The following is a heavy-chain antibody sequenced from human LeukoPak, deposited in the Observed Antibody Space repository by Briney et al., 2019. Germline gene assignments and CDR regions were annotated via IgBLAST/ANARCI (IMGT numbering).Heavy chain of an antibody. Sequence: GGSLRLSCAPSGIIFSNYYMTWVRQSPGEGLEGVSSIASRSKYIHYIDSVKWRFNISRDNAKNSLYLQVNTPRAEDTAVYYCATFAGLPAISYWGQGSLATVSS. CDR1: GIIFSNYY. V-gene: IGHV3-21*01. CDR2: IASRSKYI. CDR3: ATFAGLPAISY. J-gene: IGHJ4*02. D-gene: IGHD2-21*02.